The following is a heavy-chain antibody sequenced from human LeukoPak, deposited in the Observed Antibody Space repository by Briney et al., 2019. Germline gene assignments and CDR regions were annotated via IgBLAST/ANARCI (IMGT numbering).Heavy chain of an antibody. CDR2: INIGGTNT. CDR1: GFTFSDYY. J-gene: IGHJ5*02. Sequence: GGSLRLSCAASGFTFSDYYMSWIRHAPGKGLEWLSYINIGGTNTHYADSVEGRFAISGDNAKKSLYLEMSNLRAEDTAVSYCATDGAGFDTWGQGVLVTVSS. V-gene: IGHV3-11*01. CDR3: ATDGAGFDT.